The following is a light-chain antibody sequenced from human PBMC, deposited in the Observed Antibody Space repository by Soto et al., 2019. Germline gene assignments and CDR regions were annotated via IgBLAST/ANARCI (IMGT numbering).Light chain of an antibody. CDR1: QSISSW. CDR3: QHYNSYSEA. V-gene: IGKV1-5*03. J-gene: IGKJ1*01. Sequence: DIQMTQSPSTLSASVVDRVTINFRASQSISSWLALYQQKPGKAPKLLIYKASDLESGVPSRFSGSGSGTEFTLTISSLQPDDFATYYCQHYNSYSEACGQGTKVDIK. CDR2: KAS.